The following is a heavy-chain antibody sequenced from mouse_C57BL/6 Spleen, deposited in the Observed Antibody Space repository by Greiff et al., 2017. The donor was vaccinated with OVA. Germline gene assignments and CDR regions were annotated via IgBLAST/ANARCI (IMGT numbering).Heavy chain of an antibody. J-gene: IGHJ2*01. V-gene: IGHV1-55*01. CDR1: GYTFTSYW. Sequence: VKLQQPGAELVKPGASVKMSCKASGYTFTSYWITWVKQRPGQGLEWIGDIYPGSGSTNYNEKFKSKATLTVDTSSSTAYMQLSSLTSEDSAVYYCAMIYYGNYYFDYWGQGTTLTVSS. CDR2: IYPGSGST. CDR3: AMIYYGNYYFDY. D-gene: IGHD2-1*01.